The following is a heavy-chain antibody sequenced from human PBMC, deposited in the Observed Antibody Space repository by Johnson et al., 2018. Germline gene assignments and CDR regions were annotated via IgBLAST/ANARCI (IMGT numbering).Heavy chain of an antibody. D-gene: IGHD3-22*01. CDR1: GFTVSSNY. Sequence: VQLVESGGGLVQPGGSLRLSCAASGFTVSSNYMSWVRQAPGKGLEWVSVIYSCGSTYYADSLKGRFTISRANSKNTLYLQMNSLRAEDTAVYYCAKEVVVDAAFDIWGQGTMVTVSS. V-gene: IGHV3-66*03. J-gene: IGHJ3*02. CDR3: AKEVVVDAAFDI. CDR2: IYSCGST.